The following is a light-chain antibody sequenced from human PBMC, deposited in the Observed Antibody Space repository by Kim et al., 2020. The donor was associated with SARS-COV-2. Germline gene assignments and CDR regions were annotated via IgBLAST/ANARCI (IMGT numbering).Light chain of an antibody. J-gene: IGKJ4*01. Sequence: VSPGERATLSCRASQSVTFNYVAWYQQKPGQTPRLVIYGASNRATGIPDRFSGSGSGTDFTLTISRLEPEDFAVYYCQQYGSSPRFGGGTKVDIK. CDR3: QQYGSSPR. V-gene: IGKV3-20*01. CDR2: GAS. CDR1: QSVTFNY.